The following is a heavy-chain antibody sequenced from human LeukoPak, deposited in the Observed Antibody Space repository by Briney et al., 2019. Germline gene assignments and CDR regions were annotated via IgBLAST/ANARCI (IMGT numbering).Heavy chain of an antibody. CDR2: IKQDGSEK. V-gene: IGHV3-7*01. D-gene: IGHD4-17*01. CDR1: GFTFNGYW. J-gene: IGHJ3*02. CDR3: ARVRYGDYFGAFDI. Sequence: GGSLRLSCAASGFTFNGYWMSWVRQAPGKGPEWVANIKQDGSEKYYVESVKGRFTISRDNAENALYLQMNSLRAEDTAVYYCARVRYGDYFGAFDIWGQGTMATVSS.